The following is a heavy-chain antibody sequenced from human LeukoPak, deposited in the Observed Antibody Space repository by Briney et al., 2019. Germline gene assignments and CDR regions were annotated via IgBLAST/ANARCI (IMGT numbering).Heavy chain of an antibody. V-gene: IGHV3-15*01. CDR3: TTYYDILTGYDY. CDR1: GFTFSNAW. CDR2: IKSKTDGGTT. D-gene: IGHD3-9*01. J-gene: IGHJ4*02. Sequence: PGGSLRLSCAASGFTFSNAWMSWVRQAPGKGLEWVGRIKSKTDGGTTDYAAPVKGRFTISRDDSKNTLYLQMNSLKTEDTAVYYCTTYYDILTGYDYWGQGTLVTVSS.